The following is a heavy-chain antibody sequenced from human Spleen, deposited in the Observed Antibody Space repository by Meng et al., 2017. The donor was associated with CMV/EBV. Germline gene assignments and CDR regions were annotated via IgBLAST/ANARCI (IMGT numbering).Heavy chain of an antibody. CDR1: GLVFIKYG. Sequence: CKVSGLVFIKYGFNWVRQAPGQRPEWMGWISNYNGGTSYEKNFQGRVTLTTDTSTRTVYLEMRGLRFDDTAVYYCARSHGSSWFTFDSWGPGTLVTVSS. V-gene: IGHV1-18*01. CDR2: ISNYNGGT. CDR3: ARSHGSSWFTFDS. D-gene: IGHD6-13*01. J-gene: IGHJ4*02.